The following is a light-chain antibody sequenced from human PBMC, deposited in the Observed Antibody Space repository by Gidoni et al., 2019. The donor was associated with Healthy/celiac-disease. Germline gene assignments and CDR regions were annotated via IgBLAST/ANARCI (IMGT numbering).Light chain of an antibody. V-gene: IGLV8-61*01. CDR3: VLYMGSGSWV. J-gene: IGLJ3*02. CDR1: SGSVSTSYY. CDR2: STN. Sequence: QTVVTQEPSFSVSPGGTVTLTCGLSSGSVSTSYYPSWYQQTPGQAPRTLIYSTNTRSSGVPDRFSGSIVGHKAALTITGAQADDESDYYCVLYMGSGSWVFGGGTKLTVL.